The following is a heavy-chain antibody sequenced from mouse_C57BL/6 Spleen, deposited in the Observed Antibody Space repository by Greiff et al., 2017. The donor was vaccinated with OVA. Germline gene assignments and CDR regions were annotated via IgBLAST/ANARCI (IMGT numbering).Heavy chain of an antibody. D-gene: IGHD1-1*01. Sequence: QVQLQQSGTELVKPGASVKLSCKASGYTFTSYWMHWVKQRPGQGLEWIGNINPSNGGTNYNEKFKSKATLTVDKSSSTAYMQLSSLTSEDSAVYYCARSGITTVVATRYFDVWGTGTTVTVSS. CDR3: ARSGITTVVATRYFDV. CDR1: GYTFTSYW. CDR2: INPSNGGT. J-gene: IGHJ1*03. V-gene: IGHV1-53*01.